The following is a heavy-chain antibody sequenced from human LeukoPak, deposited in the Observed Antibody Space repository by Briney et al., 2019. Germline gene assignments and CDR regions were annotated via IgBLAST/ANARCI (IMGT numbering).Heavy chain of an antibody. CDR1: GFTFSSYA. Sequence: HSGGSLRLSCAASGFTFSSYAMHWVRQAPGKGLEWVAVISYDGSNKYYADSVKGRFTISRDNSKNTLYLQMNSLRAEDTGGYYLGRRTNNRNLRWFHPWGQGTLVTVSS. CDR3: GRRTNNRNLRWFHP. CDR2: ISYDGSNK. V-gene: IGHV3-30-3*01. J-gene: IGHJ5*02. D-gene: IGHD1-14*01.